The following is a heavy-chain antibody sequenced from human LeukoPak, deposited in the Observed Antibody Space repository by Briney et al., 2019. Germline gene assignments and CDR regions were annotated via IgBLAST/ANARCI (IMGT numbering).Heavy chain of an antibody. CDR3: AKDRRGGSYYAATLDI. V-gene: IGHV3-23*01. CDR2: ISDSGDIT. Sequence: GGSLRLSCAASGFTFSSYAMSWVRQAPGKGLEWVLGISDSGDITYYADSVKGRFTISRDNSKNTLYVQMNSLRVEDTAVYYCAKDRRGGSYYAATLDIWGQGTMVTVSS. D-gene: IGHD1-26*01. CDR1: GFTFSSYA. J-gene: IGHJ3*02.